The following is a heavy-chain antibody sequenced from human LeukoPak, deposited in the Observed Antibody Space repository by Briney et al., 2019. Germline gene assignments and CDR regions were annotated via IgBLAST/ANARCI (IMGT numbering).Heavy chain of an antibody. CDR1: GYTFTSYD. J-gene: IGHJ4*02. V-gene: IGHV1-8*03. Sequence: ASVKVSCKASGYTFTSYDINWVRQATGQGLEWMGWMNPNSGNTGYAQKFQGRVTITRNTSISTAYMELSSLRSEDTAVYYCAREGQLAPGKFLDYWGQGTLVTVSS. CDR2: MNPNSGNT. CDR3: AREGQLAPGKFLDY. D-gene: IGHD3-3*01.